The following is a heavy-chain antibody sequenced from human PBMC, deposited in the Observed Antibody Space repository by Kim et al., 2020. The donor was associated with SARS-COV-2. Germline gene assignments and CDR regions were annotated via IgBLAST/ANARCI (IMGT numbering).Heavy chain of an antibody. CDR3: VKDLSPTVVTQGCGY. D-gene: IGHD4-17*01. CDR2: ISSNGGST. J-gene: IGHJ4*02. Sequence: GGSLRLSCSASGFTFSSYAMHWVRQAPGKGLEYVSAISSNGGSTYYADSVTGRFTISRDNSKNTLYLQMSSLRAEDTAVYYCVKDLSPTVVTQGCGYWGQGTLVTVSS. V-gene: IGHV3-64D*06. CDR1: GFTFSSYA.